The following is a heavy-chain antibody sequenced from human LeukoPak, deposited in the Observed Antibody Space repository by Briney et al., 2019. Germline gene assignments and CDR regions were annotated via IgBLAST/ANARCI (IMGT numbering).Heavy chain of an antibody. CDR3: ARLAVFGDAFDI. J-gene: IGHJ3*02. V-gene: IGHV4-59*01. D-gene: IGHD2-21*01. CDR1: GGSISSYY. CDR2: IYYSGST. Sequence: PSETLSLTCTVSGGSISSYYWSWIRQPPGKGLEWIGYIYYSGSTNHNPSLKSRVTISVDTSKNQFSLKLSSVTAADTAVYYCARLAVFGDAFDIWGQGTMVTVSS.